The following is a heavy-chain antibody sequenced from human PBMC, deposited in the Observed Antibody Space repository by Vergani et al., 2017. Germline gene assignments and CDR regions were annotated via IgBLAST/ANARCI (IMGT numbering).Heavy chain of an antibody. CDR1: GFTFDDYG. Sequence: EVQLVESGGGVVRPGGSLRLSCAASGFTFDDYGMSWVRQAPGKGLEWVSSISSSSSYIYYADSVKGRFTISRDNAKNSLYLQMNSLRAEDTAVYYCASGGDIVVVPAAIGGGSNWFDPWGQGTLVTVSS. CDR2: ISSSSSYI. V-gene: IGHV3-21*01. D-gene: IGHD2-2*01. J-gene: IGHJ5*02. CDR3: ASGGDIVVVPAAIGGGSNWFDP.